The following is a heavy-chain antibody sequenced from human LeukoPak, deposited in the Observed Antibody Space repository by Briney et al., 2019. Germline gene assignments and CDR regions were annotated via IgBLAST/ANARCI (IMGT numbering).Heavy chain of an antibody. J-gene: IGHJ5*02. Sequence: SETLSLTCTVSSGSITSGSYYWSWIRQPAGKGLERIGRIYYSGSTYDNPSLKSRVTISVARSKTQFSLKLSSVTAADTAVYFCAKLTYYYDSSGPNSLRFDPWGQGTLVTVSS. CDR2: IYYSGST. CDR3: AKLTYYYDSSGPNSLRFDP. CDR1: SGSITSGSYY. V-gene: IGHV4-39*01. D-gene: IGHD3-22*01.